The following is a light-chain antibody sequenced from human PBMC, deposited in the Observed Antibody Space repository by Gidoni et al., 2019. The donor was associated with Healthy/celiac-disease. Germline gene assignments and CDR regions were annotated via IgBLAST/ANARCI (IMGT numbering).Light chain of an antibody. CDR1: SSNIGSNT. Sequence: QSVLTQPPSASGTPGQRVTLSCSGSSSNIGSNTVNWYQQLPGTAPKLLIYSNNQRPSGVPDRFSGSKSGTSASLAISGLQSEEEADYYCAAWDDSLNGVVFGGGTKLTVL. V-gene: IGLV1-44*01. CDR2: SNN. CDR3: AAWDDSLNGVV. J-gene: IGLJ2*01.